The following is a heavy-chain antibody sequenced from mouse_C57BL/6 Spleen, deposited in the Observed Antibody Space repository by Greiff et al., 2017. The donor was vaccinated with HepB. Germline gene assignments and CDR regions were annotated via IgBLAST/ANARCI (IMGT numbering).Heavy chain of an antibody. Sequence: VQLQQSGAELMKPGASVKLSCKATGYTFTGYWIEWVKQRPGHGLEWIGEILPGSGSTNYNKKFKGKATFTADTSSNTAYMQLSSLTTEDSAIYYCATPGDDYAMDYWGQGTSVTVSS. CDR2: ILPGSGST. CDR1: GYTFTGYW. CDR3: ATPGDDYAMDY. J-gene: IGHJ4*01. V-gene: IGHV1-9*01.